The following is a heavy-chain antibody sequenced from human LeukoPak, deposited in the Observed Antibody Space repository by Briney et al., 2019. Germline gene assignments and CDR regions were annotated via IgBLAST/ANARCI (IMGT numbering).Heavy chain of an antibody. D-gene: IGHD3-10*01. CDR3: AGLYYYGSGSCPVFSEYFQH. CDR2: ISGSVGST. V-gene: IGHV3-23*01. J-gene: IGHJ1*01. CDR1: AFTFSSCA. Sequence: GGSLRLSCAASAFTFSSCAMSWVRQAPGKGLERLSAISGSVGSTYYADSVKGRLTISRDNSKNTLYLQMNSLRAEDTAVYYCAGLYYYGSGSCPVFSEYFQHWGQGTLVTVSS.